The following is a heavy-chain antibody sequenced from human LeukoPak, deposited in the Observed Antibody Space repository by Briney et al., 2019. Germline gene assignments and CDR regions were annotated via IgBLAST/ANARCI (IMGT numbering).Heavy chain of an antibody. Sequence: PSETLSLTCTVSDDSITLYYWTWIRQPPGKGLEWIGYVDHTGSTNYNPSLKSRVTISVDTSKNQFSLKLSSVTAADTAVYYCARAFRGAYSISLFDPWGQGTLVTVSS. CDR2: VDHTGST. CDR3: ARAFRGAYSISLFDP. J-gene: IGHJ5*02. V-gene: IGHV4-59*01. D-gene: IGHD3-10*01. CDR1: DDSITLYY.